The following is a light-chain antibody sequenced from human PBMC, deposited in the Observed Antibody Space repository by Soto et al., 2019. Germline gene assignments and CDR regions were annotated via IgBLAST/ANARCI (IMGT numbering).Light chain of an antibody. CDR2: GAS. J-gene: IGKJ1*01. Sequence: DIVLTQSPGTLSLSPGERATLSCRASQSVSNNYLACYQQKPGQAPRLLIYGASNRATGIPDRFSGSGSGTDFTLTSSRLEPEDFAVYYCQQYGSSGTFGQGTKVEIK. V-gene: IGKV3-20*01. CDR1: QSVSNNY. CDR3: QQYGSSGT.